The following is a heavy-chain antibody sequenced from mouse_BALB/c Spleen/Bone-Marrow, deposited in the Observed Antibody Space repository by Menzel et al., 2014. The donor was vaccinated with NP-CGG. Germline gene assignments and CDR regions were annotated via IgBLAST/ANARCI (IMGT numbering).Heavy chain of an antibody. CDR2: INYSGST. Sequence: EVKLMESGPGLVKPSQSLSLTCTVTGYSITSDYAWNWIRQFPGNKLEWMGYINYSGSTSYNPSLKSPISITRDTSENQCFLQVNSVTTEDTATYYCARDYYGSSYFDYWGQGTTLTVSS. D-gene: IGHD1-1*01. J-gene: IGHJ2*01. CDR3: ARDYYGSSYFDY. V-gene: IGHV3-2*02. CDR1: GYSITSDYA.